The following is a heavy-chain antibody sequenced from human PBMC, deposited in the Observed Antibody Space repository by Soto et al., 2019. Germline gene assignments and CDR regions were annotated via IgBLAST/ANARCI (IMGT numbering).Heavy chain of an antibody. CDR2: INAGNGNT. CDR1: GYTFTSYA. CDR3: ARGVGSGLSDY. V-gene: IGHV1-3*01. D-gene: IGHD1-26*01. J-gene: IGHJ4*02. Sequence: QVQLVQSGAEVKKPGASVKVSCKASGYTFTSYAMHWVRQAPGQRLEWMGWINAGNGNTKYSQQFQGRVTITRDTSASTAYMELSSLRSEDTAVYYCARGVGSGLSDYWGQGTLVTVYS.